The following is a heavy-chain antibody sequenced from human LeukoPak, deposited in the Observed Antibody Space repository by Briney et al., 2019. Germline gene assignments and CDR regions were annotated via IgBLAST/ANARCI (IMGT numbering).Heavy chain of an antibody. D-gene: IGHD3-22*01. J-gene: IGHJ4*02. CDR2: ISSSSSTI. CDR1: GFTFMNYA. Sequence: TGGSLRLSCATSGFTFMNYAMSWVRQAPGKGLEWVSYISSSSSTIYYADSVKGRFTISRDNAKNSLYLQMNSLRAEDTAVYYCARVLHKRNYDSSVYYGYWGQGTLVTVSS. V-gene: IGHV3-48*01. CDR3: ARVLHKRNYDSSVYYGY.